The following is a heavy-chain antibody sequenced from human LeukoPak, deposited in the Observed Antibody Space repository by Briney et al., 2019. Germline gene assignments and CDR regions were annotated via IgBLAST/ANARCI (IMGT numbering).Heavy chain of an antibody. D-gene: IGHD1-26*01. Sequence: SETLSLTCTVSGYSISNGYYWGWIRQPPGKGLEFIGSVYHGGNTYYKASLKGRVTISLDTSKNQFSLRLSSVTAADTAVYYCAKSGGSGLIDYWGQGTLVTVSS. CDR2: VYHGGNT. CDR1: GYSISNGYY. CDR3: AKSGGSGLIDY. V-gene: IGHV4-38-2*02. J-gene: IGHJ4*02.